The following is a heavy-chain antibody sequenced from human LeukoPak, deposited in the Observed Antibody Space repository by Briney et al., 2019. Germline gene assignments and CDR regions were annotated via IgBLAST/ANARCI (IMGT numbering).Heavy chain of an antibody. Sequence: SETLSLTCTVSGGSVSSFYWSWIRQPPGKGLEWIGYIYYSGSPNYNPSLKSRVTISIDTSKNQFSLKLSSVTAADTAVYYCARGYYDSSGYSYPFDYWGQGTLVTVSS. V-gene: IGHV4-59*02. CDR3: ARGYYDSSGYSYPFDY. D-gene: IGHD3-22*01. CDR1: GGSVSSFY. CDR2: IYYSGSP. J-gene: IGHJ4*02.